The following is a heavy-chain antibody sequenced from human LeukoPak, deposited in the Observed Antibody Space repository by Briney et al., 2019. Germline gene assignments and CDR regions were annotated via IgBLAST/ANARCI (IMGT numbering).Heavy chain of an antibody. D-gene: IGHD3-9*01. CDR2: ISSSGSTI. J-gene: IGHJ4*02. Sequence: GGSLRLSCAASGFTFSSYEMNWVRQAPGKGLEWVSYISSSGSTIYYADSVKGRFTISRDNAKNSLYLQMNSLRAEDTAIYYCAKTGYLHFDYWGQGTLVTVSS. V-gene: IGHV3-48*03. CDR3: AKTGYLHFDY. CDR1: GFTFSSYE.